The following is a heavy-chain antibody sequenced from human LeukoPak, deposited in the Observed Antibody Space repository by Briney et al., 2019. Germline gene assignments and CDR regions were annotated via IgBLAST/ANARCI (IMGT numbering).Heavy chain of an antibody. V-gene: IGHV3-21*04. D-gene: IGHD2-8*02. CDR3: ATYRQVLLPFES. CDR2: ISSSSSYM. Sequence: GGSLRLSCAASGFTLSSYSMTWVRQAPGKGLEWVSFISSSSSYMYYAESVKGRFTMSRDNAKNSLYLQMNSLRAEDTAIYYCATYRQVLLPFESWGQGTLVTVSS. CDR1: GFTLSSYS. J-gene: IGHJ4*02.